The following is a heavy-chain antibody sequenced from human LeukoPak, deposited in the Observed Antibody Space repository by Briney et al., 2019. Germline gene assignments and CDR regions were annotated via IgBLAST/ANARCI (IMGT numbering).Heavy chain of an antibody. J-gene: IGHJ3*02. CDR2: IRSKANSYAT. CDR1: GFTFSGSA. Sequence: GGSLRLSCAASGFTFSGSAIHWVRQASGKGLEWVGRIRSKANSYATAYAASVKGRFTISRDDSKNTAYLQMNSLKTEYTAVYYCAKTRRPAAMIDAFDIWGQGTMVTVSS. D-gene: IGHD2-2*01. V-gene: IGHV3-73*01. CDR3: AKTRRPAAMIDAFDI.